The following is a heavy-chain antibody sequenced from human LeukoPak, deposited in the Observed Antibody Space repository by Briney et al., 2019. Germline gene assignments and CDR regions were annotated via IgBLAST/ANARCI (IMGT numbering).Heavy chain of an antibody. D-gene: IGHD2-21*02. CDR3: ARGQSYCGADCYSD. J-gene: IGHJ4*02. CDR1: GFSIDHYY. CDR2: IYTGGST. Sequence: GGSLRLSCAASGFSIDHYYMTWIRQTPGKGLDWVSVIYTGGSTNYGDSVKGRFTISRDNSKNTLYLQMNSLRADDTAIYYCARGQSYCGADCYSDWGQGTLVTVSS. V-gene: IGHV3-66*01.